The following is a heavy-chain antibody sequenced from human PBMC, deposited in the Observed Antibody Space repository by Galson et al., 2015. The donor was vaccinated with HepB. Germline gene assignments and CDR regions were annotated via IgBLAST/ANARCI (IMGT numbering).Heavy chain of an antibody. CDR1: GFTFSSFG. CDR3: AKEALPDYGGITGFHF. CDR2: IWYDGSKK. Sequence: SLRLSCAASGFTFSSFGMHWVRQAPGKGLEWVAVIWYDGSKKYYADSVKGRFSISRDTSKNTLYLQMNSLRAEDTAVYYCAKEALPDYGGITGFHFWGQGPLVTVSS. J-gene: IGHJ4*02. V-gene: IGHV3-33*06. D-gene: IGHD4-23*01.